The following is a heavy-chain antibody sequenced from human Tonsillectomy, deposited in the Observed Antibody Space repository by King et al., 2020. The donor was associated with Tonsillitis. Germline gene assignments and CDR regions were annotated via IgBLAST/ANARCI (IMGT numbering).Heavy chain of an antibody. Sequence: EVQLVQSGGGLVQPGGSLRLSCATSGFTFRSYAMSWVRQAPGKGLEWVSTILGSDGRTYYAAVVKGRFTISRDNYKNTLYLQMSSLGAEDTAVYSCAKADSVWEGVDYGGQGTLVTVSS. J-gene: IGHJ4*02. D-gene: IGHD1-26*01. CDR3: AKADSVWEGVDY. V-gene: IGHV3-23*04. CDR1: GFTFRSYA. CDR2: ILGSDGRT.